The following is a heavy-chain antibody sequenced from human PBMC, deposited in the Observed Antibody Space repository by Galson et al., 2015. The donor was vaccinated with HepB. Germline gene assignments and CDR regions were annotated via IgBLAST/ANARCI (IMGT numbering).Heavy chain of an antibody. Sequence: SVKVSCKASGYTFTSYAMHWVRQAPGQRLEWMGWINAGNGNTKYSQKFQGRVTITRDTSASTAYMELSSLRSEDTAVYYCARGGLISPSVAPYYFDYWGQGTLVTVSS. CDR1: GYTFTSYA. V-gene: IGHV1-3*01. D-gene: IGHD6-19*01. J-gene: IGHJ4*02. CDR2: INAGNGNT. CDR3: ARGGLISPSVAPYYFDY.